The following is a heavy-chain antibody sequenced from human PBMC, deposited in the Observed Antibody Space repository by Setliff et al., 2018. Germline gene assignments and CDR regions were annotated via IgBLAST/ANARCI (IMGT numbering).Heavy chain of an antibody. D-gene: IGHD1-26*01. J-gene: IGHJ4*02. Sequence: SETLSLTCTVYGASFSDYHWSWIRQPAGQGLEWVGRLHTSGSTNYNPSLKGRVTISVDTSRNQFSLNLTSVTAADTALYFCARDNPILGATDYWGQGALVTVSS. V-gene: IGHV4-4*07. CDR1: GASFSDYH. CDR3: ARDNPILGATDY. CDR2: LHTSGST.